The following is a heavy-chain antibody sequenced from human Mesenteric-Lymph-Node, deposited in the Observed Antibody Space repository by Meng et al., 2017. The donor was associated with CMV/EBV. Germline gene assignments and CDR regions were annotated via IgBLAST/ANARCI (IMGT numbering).Heavy chain of an antibody. Sequence: SETLSLTCTVSGYSISSGNYWGWIRQPPGKGLEWIGSIYLTGNTHYNPSLTSRVTISVDTSKNRFSLKLSSVTAADTAVYYCAREITHCSGGSCYYFDSWGQGTLVTVSS. CDR3: AREITHCSGGSCYYFDS. J-gene: IGHJ4*02. D-gene: IGHD2-15*01. CDR1: GYSISSGNY. V-gene: IGHV4-38-2*02. CDR2: IYLTGNT.